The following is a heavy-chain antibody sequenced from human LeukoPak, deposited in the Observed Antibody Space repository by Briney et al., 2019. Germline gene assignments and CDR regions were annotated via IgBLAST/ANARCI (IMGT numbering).Heavy chain of an antibody. D-gene: IGHD7-27*01. CDR3: AKLGMEDYFDY. J-gene: IGHJ4*02. CDR2: ISDDGIAT. Sequence: GGSLRLSCAASGFTFSGSAMSSARQAPGKGLEWVSGISDDGIATYYADSVKGRFTISRDNSKNTVHVQMNSLSAADTAVYYCAKLGMEDYFDYWGQGTLVTVSS. V-gene: IGHV3-23*01. CDR1: GFTFSGSA.